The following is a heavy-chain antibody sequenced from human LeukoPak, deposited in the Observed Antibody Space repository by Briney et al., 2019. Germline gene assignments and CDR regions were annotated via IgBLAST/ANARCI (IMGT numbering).Heavy chain of an antibody. J-gene: IGHJ6*02. V-gene: IGHV4-34*01. CDR1: GGSFSGYY. Sequence: SETLSLTCAVYGGSFSGYYWSWIRQPPGKGLEWIGEINHSGSTNYNPSLKSRVTISVDTSKNQFSLKLSSVTAADTVVYYCARGPSIQLWSDPYYYYGMDVWGQGTTVTVSS. D-gene: IGHD5-18*01. CDR3: ARGPSIQLWSDPYYYYGMDV. CDR2: INHSGST.